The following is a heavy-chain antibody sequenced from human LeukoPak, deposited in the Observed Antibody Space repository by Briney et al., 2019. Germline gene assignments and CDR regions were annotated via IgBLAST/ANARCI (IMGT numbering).Heavy chain of an antibody. Sequence: SETLSLTCTVSGGSISSYYWSWIRQPPGKGLEWIGEINHSGSTNYNPSLKSRVTISVDTSKNQFSLKLSSVTAADTAVYYCAFRITIFGVVRDYWGQGTLVTVSS. CDR2: INHSGST. CDR1: GGSISSYY. D-gene: IGHD3-3*01. J-gene: IGHJ4*02. V-gene: IGHV4-34*01. CDR3: AFRITIFGVVRDY.